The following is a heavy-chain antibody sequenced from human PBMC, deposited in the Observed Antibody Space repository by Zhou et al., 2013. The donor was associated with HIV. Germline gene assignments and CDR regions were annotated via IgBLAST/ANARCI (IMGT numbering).Heavy chain of an antibody. CDR3: AGYGRGYNWLYY. J-gene: IGHJ4*02. V-gene: IGHV1-18*01. CDR1: GYIFTSYG. D-gene: IGHD5-12*01. Sequence: QVQLVQSGAEVKKPGASVKVSCKASGYIFTSYGISWVRQAPGQGLEWMGWIIPSSGDTRYAPNFQGRVTMTRDTSINTVYMELTRLKSDDTAVYYCAGYGRGYNWLYYWGQGTLVTVSS. CDR2: IIPSSGDT.